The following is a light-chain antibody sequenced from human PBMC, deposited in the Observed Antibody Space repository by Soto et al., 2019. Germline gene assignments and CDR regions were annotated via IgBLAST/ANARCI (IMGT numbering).Light chain of an antibody. CDR1: QGLVYSDGNIY. V-gene: IGKV2-30*01. J-gene: IGKJ1*01. CDR2: MIS. Sequence: DVVMTQSPLSLPVTLGQSASISCKSTQGLVYSDGNIYLNWFHQRPGQSPRRLIYMISKRDSGVPDRFSGSGSVTDFTLTISRVEAEDVGVYYCMQGTHWPWTFGQGTKVEMK. CDR3: MQGTHWPWT.